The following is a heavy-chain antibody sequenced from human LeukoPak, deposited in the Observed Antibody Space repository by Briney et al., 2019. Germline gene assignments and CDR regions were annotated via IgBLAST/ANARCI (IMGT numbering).Heavy chain of an antibody. CDR3: ARADYSNYFGAFDI. Sequence: PSETLSLTCAVSGGSISNGGYSWSWIRQPPGKGLEWIGYINHSGSTNYNPSLKSRVTISVDTSKNQFFLKLSSVTAADTAVYYCARADYSNYFGAFDIWGQGTMVTVSS. CDR1: GGSISNGGYS. CDR2: INHSGST. J-gene: IGHJ3*02. D-gene: IGHD4-11*01. V-gene: IGHV4-30-2*01.